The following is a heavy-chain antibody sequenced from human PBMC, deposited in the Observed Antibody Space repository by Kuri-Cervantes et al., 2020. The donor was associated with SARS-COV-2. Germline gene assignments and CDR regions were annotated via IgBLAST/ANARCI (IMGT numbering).Heavy chain of an antibody. CDR1: GFTFSSYG. J-gene: IGHJ6*02. V-gene: IGHV3-33*08. CDR2: IWYDGSNK. Sequence: GGSLRLSCAASGFTFSSYGMHWVRQAPGKGLEWVAVIWYDGSNKYYADSVKGRFTISRDNSKNTLYLQMNSLRAEDTAVYYCARDPGMVRGVEYYYYGMDVWGQGTTVTVSS. D-gene: IGHD3-10*01. CDR3: ARDPGMVRGVEYYYYGMDV.